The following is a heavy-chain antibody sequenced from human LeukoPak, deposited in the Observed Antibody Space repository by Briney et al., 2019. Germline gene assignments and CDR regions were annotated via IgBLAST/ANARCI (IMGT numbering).Heavy chain of an antibody. D-gene: IGHD3-10*01. Sequence: GGSLRLSCAASGFTFSSYAMYWVRQAPGKGLEWVAVISYDGSNKYYADSVKGRFTISRDNAKNSLYLQMNSLRAEDTAVYYCARDPMVRGVITYFDYWGQGTLVTVSS. J-gene: IGHJ4*02. CDR3: ARDPMVRGVITYFDY. CDR1: GFTFSSYA. V-gene: IGHV3-30-3*01. CDR2: ISYDGSNK.